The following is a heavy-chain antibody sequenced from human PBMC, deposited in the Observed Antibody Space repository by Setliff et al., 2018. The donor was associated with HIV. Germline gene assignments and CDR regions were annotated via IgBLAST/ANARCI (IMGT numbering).Heavy chain of an antibody. Sequence: ASVKVSCKTSGYTYTAYYIYWVRQAPGHGLELMGRIHPNTGSTNYLQEFQGRVTITRDTSIYPVYLELTGLTSDYTAVYYCARQDHSSVNSGSLYAFDVWGQGTMVTVS. D-gene: IGHD3-22*01. CDR2: IHPNTGST. CDR1: GYTYTAYY. J-gene: IGHJ3*01. V-gene: IGHV1-2*06. CDR3: ARQDHSSVNSGSLYAFDV.